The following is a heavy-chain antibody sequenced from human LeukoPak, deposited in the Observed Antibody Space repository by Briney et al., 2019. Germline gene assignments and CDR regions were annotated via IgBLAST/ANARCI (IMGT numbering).Heavy chain of an antibody. CDR1: GFIFNDYW. V-gene: IGHV3-74*01. J-gene: IGHJ4*02. D-gene: IGHD1-1*01. Sequence: GGSLRLSCAASGFIFNDYWMHWVRQVPGRGLLLVARINTDGSSTDYADSVKGRFTISRDNARSTLYLQMDSLRADDTAIYYCARRTVTGTYDFWGQGTLVTAS. CDR2: INTDGSST. CDR3: ARRTVTGTYDF.